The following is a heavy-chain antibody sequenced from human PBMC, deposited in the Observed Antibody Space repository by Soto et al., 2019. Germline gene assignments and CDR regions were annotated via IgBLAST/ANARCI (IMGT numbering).Heavy chain of an antibody. CDR1: GGSVSSGNYF. D-gene: IGHD3-22*01. Sequence: SETLSLTCTVSGGSVSSGNYFWSWIRQPPGKGLEWIGYISYNGNTNFNPSLKSRVTISVDTSKTRFSLKLTSVTAADTAVYFCARTHFYDSSPLLLWGQGALVTVSS. CDR3: ARTHFYDSSPLLL. V-gene: IGHV4-61*01. J-gene: IGHJ4*02. CDR2: ISYNGNT.